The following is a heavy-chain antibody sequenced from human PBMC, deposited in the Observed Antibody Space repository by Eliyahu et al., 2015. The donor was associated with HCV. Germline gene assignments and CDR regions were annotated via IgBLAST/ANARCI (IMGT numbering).Heavy chain of an antibody. CDR1: GGSISSYY. D-gene: IGHD1-26*01. CDR2: IYTSGST. Sequence: QVQLQESGPGLVKPSETLSLTCTVSGGSISSYYWSWIRQPAGKGLEWIGRIYTSGSTNYNPSLKSRVTMSVDTSKNQFSLKLSSVTAADTAVYYCAREWEPHTNDAFDIWGQGTMVTVSS. J-gene: IGHJ3*02. CDR3: AREWEPHTNDAFDI. V-gene: IGHV4-4*07.